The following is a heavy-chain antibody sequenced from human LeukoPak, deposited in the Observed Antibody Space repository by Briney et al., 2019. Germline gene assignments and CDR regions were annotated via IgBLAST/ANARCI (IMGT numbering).Heavy chain of an antibody. D-gene: IGHD3-22*01. V-gene: IGHV3-23*01. Sequence: PGGSLRLSCAASGFTFSGYAMSWVRQAPGKGLEWVSAISGSGGSTYYADSVKGRFTISRDNSKNTLYLQMNSLRAEDTAVYYCAIPYDSSGYFRAEYFQRWGQGTLVTVSS. CDR1: GFTFSGYA. CDR2: ISGSGGST. CDR3: AIPYDSSGYFRAEYFQR. J-gene: IGHJ1*01.